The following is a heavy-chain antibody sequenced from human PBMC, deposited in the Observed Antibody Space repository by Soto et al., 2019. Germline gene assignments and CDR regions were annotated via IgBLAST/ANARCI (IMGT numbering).Heavy chain of an antibody. CDR1: GGSISSYY. V-gene: IGHV4-59*08. D-gene: IGHD3-3*01. CDR3: ARGHYDYWSGYFATIDY. J-gene: IGHJ4*02. Sequence: SETLSLTCTVSGGSISSYYWSWIRQPPGKGLEWIGYIHYSGSTKYNPSLKSRVTISADTSKNQFSLKLSSVTAAYTAVYYCARGHYDYWSGYFATIDYWGQGTRVTVS. CDR2: IHYSGST.